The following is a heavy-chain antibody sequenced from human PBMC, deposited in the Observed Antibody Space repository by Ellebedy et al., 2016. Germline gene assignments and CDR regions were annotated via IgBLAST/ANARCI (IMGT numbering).Heavy chain of an antibody. Sequence: ASVKVSCXASGYTFTSYDISWVRQAPGQGLEWMGGIIPIFGTANYAQKFQGRVTMTRDTSISTAYMELSRLRSDDTAVYYCARDRGSSSSFNYYYMDVWGKGTTVTVSS. CDR1: GYTFTSYD. V-gene: IGHV1-2*02. CDR2: IIPIFGTA. J-gene: IGHJ6*03. D-gene: IGHD6-6*01. CDR3: ARDRGSSSSFNYYYMDV.